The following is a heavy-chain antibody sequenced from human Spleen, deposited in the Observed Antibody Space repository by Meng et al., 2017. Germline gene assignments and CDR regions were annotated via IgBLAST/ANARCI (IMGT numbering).Heavy chain of an antibody. J-gene: IGHJ5*02. Sequence: SQTLSLTCAISGDSVSGNSVAWNWIRQSPSRGLEWLGRTYYRSKWYNDYAISVKSRITINPDTSKNQFSLHLNSVTPEDTAVYYCTRAIGKNWFDPWGQGTLVTVSS. CDR2: TYYRSKWYN. CDR3: TRAIGKNWFDP. CDR1: GDSVSGNSVA. V-gene: IGHV6-1*01. D-gene: IGHD1-14*01.